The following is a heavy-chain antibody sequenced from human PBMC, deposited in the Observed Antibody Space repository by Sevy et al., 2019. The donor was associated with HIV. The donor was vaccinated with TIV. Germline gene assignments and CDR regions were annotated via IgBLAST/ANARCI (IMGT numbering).Heavy chain of an antibody. Sequence: GGSLRLSCAASGFTFSNYAMSWVRQAPGKGLEWVSAISGSGGSTYYAGSVKGRFTFSRDNSKNTLFLQMNSLRAEDTAVYFCAKWSELPSSPFDYWGQGTLVTVSS. V-gene: IGHV3-23*01. D-gene: IGHD1-26*01. CDR1: GFTFSNYA. J-gene: IGHJ4*02. CDR2: ISGSGGST. CDR3: AKWSELPSSPFDY.